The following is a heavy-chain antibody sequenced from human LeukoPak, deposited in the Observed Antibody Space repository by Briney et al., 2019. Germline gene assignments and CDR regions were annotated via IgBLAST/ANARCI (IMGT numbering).Heavy chain of an antibody. CDR2: IYTSGST. D-gene: IGHD3-22*01. Sequence: PSETLSLTCTVSGGSISSYYWSWIRQPAGKGLEWIGRIYTSGSTNYNPSLKSRVTMSVDTSKNQFSLKLSSVTAADTAVYYCARLRGLAYYYDSSGSPDYYMDVWGKGTTVTVSS. V-gene: IGHV4-4*07. J-gene: IGHJ6*03. CDR1: GGSISSYY. CDR3: ARLRGLAYYYDSSGSPDYYMDV.